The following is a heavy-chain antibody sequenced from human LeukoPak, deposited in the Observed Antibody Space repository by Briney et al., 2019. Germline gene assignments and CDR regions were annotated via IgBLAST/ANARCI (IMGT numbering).Heavy chain of an antibody. V-gene: IGHV4-4*07. CDR1: GGSISSYD. CDR2: IDTSGNT. Sequence: SETLSLTCTVSGGSISSYDWSWIRQPAGKGLEWIGRIDTSGNTNYKPSLKSRVTMSVDTSKKQFSLKLTSVTAADTAVYYCARVSSSWYQDWYFDLWGRGTLVTVSS. CDR3: ARVSSSWYQDWYFDL. J-gene: IGHJ2*01. D-gene: IGHD6-13*01.